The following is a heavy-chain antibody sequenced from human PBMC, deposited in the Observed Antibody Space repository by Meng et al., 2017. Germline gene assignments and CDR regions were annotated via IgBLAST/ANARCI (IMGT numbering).Heavy chain of an antibody. CDR2: IDPKNGDT. CDR3: ARDEDISAAGKLFGDY. J-gene: IGHJ4*02. Sequence: QVQRVQSGAEVKKTGASVKVSCKPSGYNFPDYYIHWVRQAPGQGLEWMGRIDPKNGDTYYAQKFQGRVTMTGDTSISTAYMDLSGLRSDDTAVYYCARDEDISAAGKLFGDYWGQGTLVTVSS. D-gene: IGHD6-13*01. CDR1: GYNFPDYY. V-gene: IGHV1-2*06.